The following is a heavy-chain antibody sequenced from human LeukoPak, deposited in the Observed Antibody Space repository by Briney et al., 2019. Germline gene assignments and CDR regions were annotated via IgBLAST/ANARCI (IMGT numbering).Heavy chain of an antibody. Sequence: PGGSLRLSCAASGFTFSGYWMYWVRQAPGKGLVWVAGINSDGRTTTYADSVKGRFTISRDNAKNTLYLQVNSLRAEDTAVYYCTRSPGETTPFYWGQGTLVTVSS. CDR2: INSDGRTT. CDR3: TRSPGETTPFY. J-gene: IGHJ4*02. D-gene: IGHD3-16*01. CDR1: GFTFSGYW. V-gene: IGHV3-74*01.